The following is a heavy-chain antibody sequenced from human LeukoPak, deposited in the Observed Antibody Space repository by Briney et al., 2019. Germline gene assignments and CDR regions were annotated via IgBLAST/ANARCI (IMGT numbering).Heavy chain of an antibody. J-gene: IGHJ4*02. CDR3: AKANVFGVLDYFDY. CDR1: GFTFSSYW. CDR2: ISSSSTYI. D-gene: IGHD3-3*01. Sequence: SGGSLRLSCTASGFTFSSYWMSWVRQAPGKGLEWVSFISSSSTYIYYADSLKGRFTISRDNAKNSLYLQMYSLRAEDTAIYYCAKANVFGVLDYFDYWGQGTLVTVSS. V-gene: IGHV3-21*04.